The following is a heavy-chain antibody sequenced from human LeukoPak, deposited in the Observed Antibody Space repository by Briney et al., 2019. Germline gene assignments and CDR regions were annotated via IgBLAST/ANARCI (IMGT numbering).Heavy chain of an antibody. CDR2: ISSSSSYI. CDR3: ARATHYDILTGYYRRWFDP. J-gene: IGHJ5*02. CDR1: GFTFSSYS. V-gene: IGHV3-21*01. Sequence: GGSLRLSCAASGFTFSSYSMNWVRQAPGKGLEWVSSISSSSSYIYYADSVKGRFTISRDSAKNSLYLQMNSLRDEDTAVYYCARATHYDILTGYYRRWFDPWGQGTLVTVSS. D-gene: IGHD3-9*01.